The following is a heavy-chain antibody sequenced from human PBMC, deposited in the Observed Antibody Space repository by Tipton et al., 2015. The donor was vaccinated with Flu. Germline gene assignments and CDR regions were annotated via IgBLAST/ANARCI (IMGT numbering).Heavy chain of an antibody. CDR1: GHSISSDYY. D-gene: IGHD2-2*01. J-gene: IGHJ4*02. V-gene: IGHV4-38-2*02. CDR3: ARDPSLGMPEYFDY. CDR2: IYNNKYT. Sequence: TLSLTCTISGHSISSDYYWDWIRQPPGKGLEWIGYIYNNKYTKYNPSLKSRVTISVDTSKKQFSLQLRSVTAADTAVYYCARDPSLGMPEYFDYWGQGTLVTASS.